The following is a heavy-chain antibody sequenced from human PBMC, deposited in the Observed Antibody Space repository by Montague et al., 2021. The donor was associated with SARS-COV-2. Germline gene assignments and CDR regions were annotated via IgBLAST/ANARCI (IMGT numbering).Heavy chain of an antibody. CDR2: VSGSGDDT. J-gene: IGHJ4*02. CDR3: ARDRQQWLLGSYFDC. CDR1: GFTFDSYA. Sequence: SLRLSCAASGFTFDSYAMSWVRQAPGKGLQWVSIVSGSGDDTYYADSVKGRFTISRDNSKNTPYLQLNSLRAEDTAVYYCARDRQQWLLGSYFDCWGQGTLVTVSS. V-gene: IGHV3-23*01. D-gene: IGHD6-19*01.